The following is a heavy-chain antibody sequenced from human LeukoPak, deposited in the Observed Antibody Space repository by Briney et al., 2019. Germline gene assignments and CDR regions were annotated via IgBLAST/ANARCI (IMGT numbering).Heavy chain of an antibody. V-gene: IGHV1-69*04. Sequence: AASVKVSCKASGGTFSSYAIGWVRQAPGQGLEWMGRIIPILGIANYAQKFQGRVTITADKSTSTAYMELSSLRSEDTAVYYCARSPYYDSSGLPFDYWGQGTLVTVSS. CDR3: ARSPYYDSSGLPFDY. CDR2: IIPILGIA. D-gene: IGHD3-22*01. J-gene: IGHJ4*02. CDR1: GGTFSSYA.